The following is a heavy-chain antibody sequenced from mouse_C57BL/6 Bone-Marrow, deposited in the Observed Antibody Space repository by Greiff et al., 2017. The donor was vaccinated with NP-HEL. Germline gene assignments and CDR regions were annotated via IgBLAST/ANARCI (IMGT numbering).Heavy chain of an antibody. V-gene: IGHV1-81*01. CDR2: IYPRSGNT. D-gene: IGHD1-1*01. CDR1: GYTFTSYG. J-gene: IGHJ1*03. CDR3: ARCRDGSSYWYFDV. Sequence: QVQLQQSGAELARPGASVKLSCKASGYTFTSYGIRWVKQRTGQGLEWIGEIYPRSGNTYYNEKFKGKATLTADKSSSTAYMELRSLTSEDSAVYFCARCRDGSSYWYFDVWGTGTTVTVSS.